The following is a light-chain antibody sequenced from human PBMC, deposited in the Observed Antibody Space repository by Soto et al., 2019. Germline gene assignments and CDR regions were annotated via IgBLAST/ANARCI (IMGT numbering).Light chain of an antibody. Sequence: EIVLTQSPGTLSLSPGERATLSCRASETLSSNSLAWYQQRPGQTPRVLVYGASNRATGIPDNFSGSGSGTDFTLTISRLEPEDFAVYYCQQYDSLPITFGGGTKVDI. J-gene: IGKJ4*01. CDR2: GAS. CDR3: QQYDSLPIT. CDR1: ETLSSNS. V-gene: IGKV3-20*01.